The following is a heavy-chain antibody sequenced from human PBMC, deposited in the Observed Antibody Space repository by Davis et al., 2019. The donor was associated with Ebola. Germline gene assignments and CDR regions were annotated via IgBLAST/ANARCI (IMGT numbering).Heavy chain of an antibody. V-gene: IGHV4-39*07. CDR2: IYYSGST. CDR3: ARDAWGYCSGGSCYDY. CDR1: GFTFSSYA. J-gene: IGHJ4*02. D-gene: IGHD2-15*01. Sequence: PGGSLRLSCAASGFTFSSYAMSWVRQPPGKGLEWIGSIYYSGSTYYNPSLKSRVTISVDTSKNQFSLKLSSVTAADTAVYYCARDAWGYCSGGSCYDYWGQGTLVTVSS.